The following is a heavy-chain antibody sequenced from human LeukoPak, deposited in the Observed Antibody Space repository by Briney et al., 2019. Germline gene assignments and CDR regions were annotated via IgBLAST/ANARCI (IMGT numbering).Heavy chain of an antibody. Sequence: QPGRSLGLSCAASGFTFTTYSMHWVRQAPGKGLEWVAIVSYDPSKQKYADSVRGRFTISRDNSNNILYLQLNSLRVEDTAIYYCARGSSPWGYTYGYLDSWGQGTLVSVSS. CDR2: VSYDPSKQ. D-gene: IGHD5-18*01. CDR1: GFTFTTYS. J-gene: IGHJ4*02. CDR3: ARGSSPWGYTYGYLDS. V-gene: IGHV3-30*04.